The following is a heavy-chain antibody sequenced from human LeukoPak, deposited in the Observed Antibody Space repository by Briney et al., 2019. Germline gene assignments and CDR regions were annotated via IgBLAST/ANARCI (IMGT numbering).Heavy chain of an antibody. CDR2: ISAYNGNT. D-gene: IGHD6-19*01. J-gene: IGHJ4*02. CDR1: GYTFTSYG. CDR3: AREGGSGWYIGFTEKYYFDY. Sequence: GASVKVSCKASGYTFTSYGISWVRQAPGQGLEWMGWISAYNGNTNYAQKLQGRVTMTTDTSTSTAYMELRSLRSDDTAVYYCAREGGSGWYIGFTEKYYFDYWGQGTLVTVSS. V-gene: IGHV1-18*01.